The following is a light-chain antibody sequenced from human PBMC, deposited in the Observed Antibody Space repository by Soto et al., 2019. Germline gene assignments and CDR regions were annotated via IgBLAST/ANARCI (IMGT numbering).Light chain of an antibody. CDR3: QQRSNWPLT. J-gene: IGKJ4*01. Sequence: EIVLTHSPLTLLVSAVERATLSCRASQSVSRYLAWYQQKPGQAPRLLIYDASNWAIGIPARFSGSGSGTDFTLTISSLQPEDFAVYYCQQRSNWPLTFGGGTKVDIK. CDR1: QSVSRY. V-gene: IGKV3-11*01. CDR2: DAS.